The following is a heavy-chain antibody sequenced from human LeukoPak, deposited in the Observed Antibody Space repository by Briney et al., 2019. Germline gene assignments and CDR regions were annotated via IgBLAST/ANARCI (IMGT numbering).Heavy chain of an antibody. CDR2: ISGSGGST. D-gene: IGHD6-19*01. CDR3: AKRPGYSSGWYYFDY. V-gene: IGHV3-23*01. CDR1: GFTFSSYA. J-gene: IGHJ4*02. Sequence: QTGGSLRHSCAASGFTFSSYAMSWVRQAPGKGLEWVSAISGSGGSTYYADSVKGRFTISRDNSKNTLYLQMNSLRAEDTAVYYCAKRPGYSSGWYYFDYWGQGTLVTVS.